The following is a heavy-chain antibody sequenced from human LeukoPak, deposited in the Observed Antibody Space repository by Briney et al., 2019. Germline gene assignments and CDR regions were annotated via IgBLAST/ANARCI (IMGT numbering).Heavy chain of an antibody. Sequence: GASVKVSCKASGYTFTNYDINWVRQATGQGLEWMGWMNPNSGNAGYAQKFQGRVTITADKSTSTAYMELSSLRSEDTAVYYCARGFPEQLAPKDKTLEFGRAFGIWGQGTMVTVSS. CDR3: ARGFPEQLAPKDKTLEFGRAFGI. D-gene: IGHD6-13*01. J-gene: IGHJ3*02. CDR2: MNPNSGNA. CDR1: GYTFTNYD. V-gene: IGHV1-8*03.